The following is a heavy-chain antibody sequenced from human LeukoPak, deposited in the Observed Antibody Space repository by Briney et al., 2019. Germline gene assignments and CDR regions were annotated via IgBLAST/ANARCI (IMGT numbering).Heavy chain of an antibody. J-gene: IGHJ3*02. Sequence: AGGSLRLSCAASGFTVSGNYMSWVRQAPGKGLEWVSVIYSSGSTYYADSVKGRFTISRDNSKNTLYLQMNSLRAEDTAVYYCAREYRGSRRSDAFDIWGQGTMVTVSS. D-gene: IGHD3-10*01. CDR3: AREYRGSRRSDAFDI. V-gene: IGHV3-53*01. CDR1: GFTVSGNY. CDR2: IYSSGST.